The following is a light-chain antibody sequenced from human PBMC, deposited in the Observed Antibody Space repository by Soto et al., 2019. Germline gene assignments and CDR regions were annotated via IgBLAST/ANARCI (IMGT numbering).Light chain of an antibody. CDR2: GVS. Sequence: DIQMTQSPSSLSASIGDRVTITCRASQSIDTYLSWYQKKPGKAPKLLMFGVSNLESGVPSRISGSGSGTDFTLTITSLEVDDFATYYCQQRSNWPGTFGRGTKLDIK. CDR3: QQRSNWPGT. CDR1: QSIDTY. V-gene: IGKV1-39*01. J-gene: IGKJ2*01.